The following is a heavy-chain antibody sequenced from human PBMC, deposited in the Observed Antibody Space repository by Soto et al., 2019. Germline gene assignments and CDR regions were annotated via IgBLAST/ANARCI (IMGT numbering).Heavy chain of an antibody. V-gene: IGHV4-30-4*01. D-gene: IGHD3-9*01. J-gene: IGHJ5*02. Sequence: PSETLSLTCTVSGGSISSGDYYWSWIRQPPGKGLEWIGYIYYSGSTYYNPSLKSRVTISVDTSKNQFSLKLSSVTAADTAVYYCAREARYDIVTGYSRVDWFYPWGQGTLVTVSS. CDR1: GGSISSGDYY. CDR2: IYYSGST. CDR3: AREARYDIVTGYSRVDWFYP.